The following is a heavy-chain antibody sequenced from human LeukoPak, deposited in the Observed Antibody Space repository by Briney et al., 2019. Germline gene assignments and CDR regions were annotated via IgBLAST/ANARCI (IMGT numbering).Heavy chain of an antibody. V-gene: IGHV3-30*04. CDR3: ARDPQIGPGDYFDY. CDR2: IAYDASNR. Sequence: GGSLRLPCAASGFTFSSFPMHWVRQAPGKGLEWVAVIAYDASNRIYADSVKGRFTISRDDSKNTLYLQMNSLRPDDTALYYCARDPQIGPGDYFDYWGQGTLVTASS. D-gene: IGHD2/OR15-2a*01. CDR1: GFTFSSFP. J-gene: IGHJ4*02.